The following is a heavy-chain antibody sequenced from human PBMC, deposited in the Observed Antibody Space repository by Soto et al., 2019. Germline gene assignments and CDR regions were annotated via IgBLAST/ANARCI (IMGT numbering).Heavy chain of an antibody. J-gene: IGHJ4*02. CDR1: GASIKSRNYF. CDR3: GRLAEAATGHTDFDF. Sequence: SETLSLTCTVSGASIKSRNYFWGWIRQPPGKGLEFVGSIHSSGGTYYNPSLKSRVTVSVDLSNSHFSLSLKSLTATDTTVYYCGRLAEAATGHTDFDFWGQGTLVTVSS. CDR2: IHSSGGT. D-gene: IGHD2-15*01. V-gene: IGHV4-39*02.